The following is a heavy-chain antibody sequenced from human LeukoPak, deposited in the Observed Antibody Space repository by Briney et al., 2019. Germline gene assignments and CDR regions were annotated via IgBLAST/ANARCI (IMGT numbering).Heavy chain of an antibody. Sequence: ASVKVSCKASGYTFTSYGISWVRQAPGQGLEWMGWISAYNGNTNYAQKLQGRVTMTTDTSTSTAYIELRSLRSDDTAVYYCARVSMYYDSSGYYTVAWFDPWGQGTLVTVSS. CDR2: ISAYNGNT. CDR1: GYTFTSYG. J-gene: IGHJ5*02. D-gene: IGHD3-22*01. CDR3: ARVSMYYDSSGYYTVAWFDP. V-gene: IGHV1-18*01.